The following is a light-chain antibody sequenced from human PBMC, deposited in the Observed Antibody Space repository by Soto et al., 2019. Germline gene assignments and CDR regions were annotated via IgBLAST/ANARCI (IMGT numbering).Light chain of an antibody. J-gene: IGKJ5*01. CDR2: DSS. Sequence: EIELTQSPATLSLSAGETATTSCRASQNVDKLLAWYQQRPGQPPRLLIFDSSNRATGVPVRFSGSGSGTVLTLTIGSLEPEDSAVYYCQQRKNWPPITFGQGTRLEIK. CDR3: QQRKNWPPIT. V-gene: IGKV3-11*01. CDR1: QNVDKL.